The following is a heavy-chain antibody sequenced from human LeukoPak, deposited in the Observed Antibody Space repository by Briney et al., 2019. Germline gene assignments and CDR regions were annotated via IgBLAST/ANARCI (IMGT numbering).Heavy chain of an antibody. V-gene: IGHV3-21*01. J-gene: IGHJ3*02. Sequence: KSGGSLRLSCAASGFTFSSYSMNWVRQAPGKGLEWVSSISSSSSYIYYADSVKGRFTISRDNAKNSLYLQMNSLRAEDTAVYYCAKDRMGAPDAFDIWGQGTMVTVSS. CDR3: AKDRMGAPDAFDI. CDR1: GFTFSSYS. CDR2: ISSSSSYI. D-gene: IGHD1-26*01.